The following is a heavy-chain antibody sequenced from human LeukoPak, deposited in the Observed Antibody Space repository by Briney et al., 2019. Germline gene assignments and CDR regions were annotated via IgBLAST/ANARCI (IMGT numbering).Heavy chain of an antibody. V-gene: IGHV3-23*01. D-gene: IGHD3-22*01. CDR2: ISGSGGST. CDR1: GFTFSSYS. J-gene: IGHJ4*02. Sequence: GGSLRLSCAVSGFTFSSYSMNWVRQAPGKGLEWVSAISGSGGSTYYADSVKGRFTISRDNSKNTLYLQMNSLRAEDTAVYYCAKGSTYYYDSSGYYIPFDYWGQGTLVTVSS. CDR3: AKGSTYYYDSSGYYIPFDY.